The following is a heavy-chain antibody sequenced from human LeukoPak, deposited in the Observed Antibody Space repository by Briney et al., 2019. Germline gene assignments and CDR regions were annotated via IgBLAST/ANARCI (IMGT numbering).Heavy chain of an antibody. J-gene: IGHJ4*02. CDR1: GVSISYYY. D-gene: IGHD2/OR15-2a*01. CDR3: ARDHTGSGLLDL. V-gene: IGHV4-59*01. CDR2: IYYRGNT. Sequence: PSETLSLTCTDSGVSISYYYWSWIRQPPGKGLEWIGYIYYRGNTNYNPSLKSRVIISGDTSKNQFSLKLSSVTAADTAVYYCARDHTGSGLLDLWGQGTLVTVSS.